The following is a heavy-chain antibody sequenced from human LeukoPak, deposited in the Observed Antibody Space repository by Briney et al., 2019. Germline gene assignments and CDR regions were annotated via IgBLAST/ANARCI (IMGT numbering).Heavy chain of an antibody. Sequence: PGGSLRLSCAASGFTLSSYAMSWIRQSPGKGLEWLGEIFYTGSPNYNPSFKSRITMSVDKSNNQSSLILTSVTVADTAVYYCARDGASYYDHWGQGTLVTVSS. V-gene: IGHV4-59*12. CDR1: GFTLSSYAM. CDR2: IFYTGSP. J-gene: IGHJ5*02. CDR3: ARDGASYYDH. D-gene: IGHD3-10*01.